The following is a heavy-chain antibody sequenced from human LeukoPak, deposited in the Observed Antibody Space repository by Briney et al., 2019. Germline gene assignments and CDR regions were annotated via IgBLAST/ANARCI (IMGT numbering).Heavy chain of an antibody. D-gene: IGHD3-22*01. V-gene: IGHV3-23*01. CDR2: ISGSGDST. Sequence: SGESLRLSCAASGFTFSSYAMSWVRQAPGKGLEWVSAISGSGDSTYYADSVKGRFTISRVNSKNTLYLQMNSLRAEDTAVYYCAKDSRGYYYDVGPFDYWGQGTLVTVSS. CDR1: GFTFSSYA. CDR3: AKDSRGYYYDVGPFDY. J-gene: IGHJ4*02.